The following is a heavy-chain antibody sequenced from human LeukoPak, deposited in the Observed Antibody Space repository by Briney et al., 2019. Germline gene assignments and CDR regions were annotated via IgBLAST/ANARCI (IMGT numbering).Heavy chain of an antibody. V-gene: IGHV4-4*02. CDR2: IYHSGST. CDR3: AASAVSAISGFDY. CDR1: GGSISSSNW. Sequence: SETLSLTCAVSGGSISSSNWWSWVRQPPGKGLEWIGEIYHSGSTNYNPSLKSRVTISVDKSKNQFSLKLSSVTAADTAVYYCAASAVSAISGFDYWGQGTLVTVCS. D-gene: IGHD6-19*01. J-gene: IGHJ4*02.